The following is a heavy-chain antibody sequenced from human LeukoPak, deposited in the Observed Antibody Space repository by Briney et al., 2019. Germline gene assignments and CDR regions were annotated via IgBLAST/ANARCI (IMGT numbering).Heavy chain of an antibody. D-gene: IGHD1-20*01. Sequence: GASVKVSCKASGYTFTSYGISWVRQAPGQGLEWMGWMHPNSGDTGYAHNLQGRITITRDSSTATVFMELSSLRSEDTAMYYCARGRLNGNVDFWGQGTLVTVSS. CDR3: ARGRLNGNVDF. J-gene: IGHJ4*02. V-gene: IGHV1-8*03. CDR2: MHPNSGDT. CDR1: GYTFTSYG.